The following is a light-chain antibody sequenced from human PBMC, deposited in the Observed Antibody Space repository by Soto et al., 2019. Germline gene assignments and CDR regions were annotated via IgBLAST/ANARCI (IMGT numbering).Light chain of an antibody. CDR1: SSNIGAGYD. Sequence: QSVLTDTPSVSGAPWHRVTISFTGRSSNIGAGYDVHWYQHLPGTSPKLLIYGTTNRPSGVPDRFSGSKSGISASLAITGLQAEDEADYYCHSYDSSLSASVFGAGTKVTVL. CDR2: GTT. J-gene: IGLJ1*01. CDR3: HSYDSSLSASV. V-gene: IGLV1-40*01.